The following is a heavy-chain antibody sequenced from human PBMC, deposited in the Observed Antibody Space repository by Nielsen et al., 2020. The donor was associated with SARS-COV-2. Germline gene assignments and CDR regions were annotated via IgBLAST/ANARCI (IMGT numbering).Heavy chain of an antibody. CDR3: AKGLGSTWEAPEY. Sequence: GGSLRLSCAASGFTFITFAMSWVRQAPGKGLEWVSTAYDGGRRADYADSVKGRFTIFRDYSTNTLYLDMSSLRGEDTAVYYCAKGLGSTWEAPEYWGQGTLVTVSS. J-gene: IGHJ4*02. CDR2: AYDGGRRA. V-gene: IGHV3-23*05. CDR1: GFTFITFA. D-gene: IGHD6-13*01.